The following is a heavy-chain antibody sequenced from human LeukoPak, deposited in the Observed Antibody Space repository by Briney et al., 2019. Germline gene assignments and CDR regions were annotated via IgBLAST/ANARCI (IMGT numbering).Heavy chain of an antibody. CDR1: GFSVSSNY. D-gene: IGHD3-10*01. CDR3: ARDRSGSGSYSYDN. CDR2: ILSGGST. J-gene: IGHJ4*02. V-gene: IGHV3-66*01. Sequence: GGSLRLSCAASGFSVSSNYVSWVRQAPGKGLEWVSVILSGGSTYFADSVKGRFTISRDNSKNTLYLQMNSLRAEDTAVYYCARDRSGSGSYSYDNWGQGTLVTVSS.